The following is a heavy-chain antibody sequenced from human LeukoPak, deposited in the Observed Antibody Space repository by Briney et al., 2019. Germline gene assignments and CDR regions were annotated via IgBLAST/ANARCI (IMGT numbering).Heavy chain of an antibody. J-gene: IGHJ4*02. CDR3: ARDITMVRGVLDY. Sequence: GGSLRLSCAASGFTFSSYAMHWVRQAPGKGLEWVAVISYDGSNKYYADSVEGRFTISRDNSKNTLYLQMNSLRAEDTAVYYCARDITMVRGVLDYWGQGTLVTVSS. CDR2: ISYDGSNK. V-gene: IGHV3-30*04. CDR1: GFTFSSYA. D-gene: IGHD3-10*01.